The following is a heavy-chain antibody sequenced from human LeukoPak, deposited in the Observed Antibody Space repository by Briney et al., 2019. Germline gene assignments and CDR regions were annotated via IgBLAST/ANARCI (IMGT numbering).Heavy chain of an antibody. J-gene: IGHJ3*02. D-gene: IGHD3-22*01. V-gene: IGHV1-2*02. Sequence: ASVKVSCKASGYTFTGYYLHWVRQAPGQGLEWMGWINPNSGGTTYAQNFRGRVTMTRDTSINTAYMELTRLTSDDTAVYYCARGGYYYDSSGYSSNAFDIWGQGTMVTVSS. CDR3: ARGGYYYDSSGYSSNAFDI. CDR2: INPNSGGT. CDR1: GYTFTGYY.